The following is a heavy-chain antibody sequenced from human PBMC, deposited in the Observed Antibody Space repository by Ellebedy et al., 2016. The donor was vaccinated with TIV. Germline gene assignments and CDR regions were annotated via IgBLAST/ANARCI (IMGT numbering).Heavy chain of an antibody. CDR1: GFTFSSYG. Sequence: GGSLRLSCAASGFTFSSYGMHWVRQTPGKGLEWVAYMWYDGSNTNYVDSVKGRFTISRDNAKNSLYLQMNSLRAEDTAVYYCARGATSYHYWGQGILVTVSS. CDR2: MWYDGSNT. D-gene: IGHD2-2*01. CDR3: ARGATSYHY. V-gene: IGHV3-33*01. J-gene: IGHJ4*02.